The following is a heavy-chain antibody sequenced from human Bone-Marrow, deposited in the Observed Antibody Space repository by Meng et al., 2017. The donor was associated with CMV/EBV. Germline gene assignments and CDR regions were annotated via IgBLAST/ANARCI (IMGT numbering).Heavy chain of an antibody. V-gene: IGHV3-23*01. D-gene: IGHD6-19*01. CDR1: GFTFGDYG. J-gene: IGHJ4*02. Sequence: GGSLRLSCAASGFTFGDYGMSWVRQAPGKGLEWVSAISGSGGSTYYADSVKGRFTISRDNSKNTLYLQMNSLRAEDTAVYYCAKDRGIAVAGTVDYWGQGTLVTVSS. CDR2: ISGSGGST. CDR3: AKDRGIAVAGTVDY.